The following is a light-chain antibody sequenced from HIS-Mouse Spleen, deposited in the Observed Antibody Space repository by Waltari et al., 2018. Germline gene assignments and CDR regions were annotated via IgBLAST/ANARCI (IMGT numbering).Light chain of an antibody. Sequence: QSALTQPASVSGSPGQSITISCPGTSRDVGIYNLVPWYQQHPGKAPKLMIYEGSKRPSGVSNRFSGSKSGNTASLTISGLQAEDEADYYCCSYAGSSTVVFGGGTKLTVL. CDR2: EGS. CDR1: SRDVGIYNL. CDR3: CSYAGSSTVV. V-gene: IGLV2-23*01. J-gene: IGLJ2*01.